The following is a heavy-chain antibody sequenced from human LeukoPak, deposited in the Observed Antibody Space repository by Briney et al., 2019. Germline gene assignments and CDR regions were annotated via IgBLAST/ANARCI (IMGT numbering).Heavy chain of an antibody. J-gene: IGHJ6*03. CDR3: VRGAPLRASPNYYMDV. Sequence: GGSLRLSCAASGFTLSDYCMHWVRQAPGTGLEWASCISSLSRHIYHTDSVRGRFTISRDNPKNSLYMQMNSLSVEDTAVYYCVRGAPLRASPNYYMDVWGKGATVPVSS. CDR2: ISSLSRHI. D-gene: IGHD3-16*01. V-gene: IGHV3-21*01. CDR1: GFTLSDYC.